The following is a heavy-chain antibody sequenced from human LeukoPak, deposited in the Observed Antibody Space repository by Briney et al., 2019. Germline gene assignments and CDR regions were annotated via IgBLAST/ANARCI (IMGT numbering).Heavy chain of an antibody. CDR2: ISWNSGSI. V-gene: IGHV3-9*01. D-gene: IGHD3-22*01. CDR3: AKGYSSGYYYYFDY. CDR1: GNYW. J-gene: IGHJ4*02. Sequence: GGSLRLSCAASGNYWMHWVRQAPGKGLEWVSGISWNSGSIGYADSVKGRFTISRDNAKNSLYLQMNSLRAEDTALYYCAKGYSSGYYYYFDYWGQGTLVTVSS.